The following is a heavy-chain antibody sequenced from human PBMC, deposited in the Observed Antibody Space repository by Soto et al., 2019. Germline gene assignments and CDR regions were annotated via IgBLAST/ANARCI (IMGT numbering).Heavy chain of an antibody. CDR3: AKVEGGWPYYFDY. Sequence: GGSLRLSCAASGFTFSNYAMSWVRQAPGKGLEWVSAISGSGGSTYYADSVKGRFTISRDNSKNTLYLQMNSLRAEDTAVYYCAKVEGGWPYYFDYWGQGTLVTVSS. D-gene: IGHD6-19*01. CDR1: GFTFSNYA. V-gene: IGHV3-23*01. J-gene: IGHJ4*02. CDR2: ISGSGGST.